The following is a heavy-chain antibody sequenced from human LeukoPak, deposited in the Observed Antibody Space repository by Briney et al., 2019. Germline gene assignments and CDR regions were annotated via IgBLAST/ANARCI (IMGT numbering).Heavy chain of an antibody. V-gene: IGHV4-59*12. D-gene: IGHD6-6*01. CDR1: GGSISSYY. CDR3: ARRTRKGSSRAFDI. J-gene: IGHJ3*02. Sequence: LETLSLTCTVSGGSISSYYWSWIRQPPGKGLEWIGYIYYSGSTNYNPSLKSRVTISVDTSKNQFSLKLSSVTAADTAVYYCARRTRKGSSRAFDIWGQGTMVTVSS. CDR2: IYYSGST.